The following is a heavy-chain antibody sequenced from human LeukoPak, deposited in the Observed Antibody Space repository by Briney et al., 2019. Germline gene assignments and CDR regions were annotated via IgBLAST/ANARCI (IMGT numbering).Heavy chain of an antibody. CDR2: INWNGGST. CDR3: ARDNIAAAGTYYYYYMDV. Sequence: PGGSLRLSCAASGFTFDDYGMSWVRQAPGKGLEWVSGINWNGGSTGYADSVKGRFTISRDNAKNSLYLQMNSLRAEDTALYYCARDNIAAAGTYYYYYMDVWGKGTTVTVSS. CDR1: GFTFDDYG. J-gene: IGHJ6*03. V-gene: IGHV3-20*04. D-gene: IGHD6-13*01.